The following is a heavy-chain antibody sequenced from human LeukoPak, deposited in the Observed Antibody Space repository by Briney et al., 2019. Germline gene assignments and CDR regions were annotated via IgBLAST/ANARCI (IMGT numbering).Heavy chain of an antibody. J-gene: IGHJ6*02. CDR2: ISYDGDDGSNI. V-gene: IGHV3-30-3*01. Sequence: GGSLRLSCAASGFTFRSYAMHWVRQAPGKGLEWVAVISYDGDDGSNIYYADSVKGRFTISRDNSKNTLYLQMNSLRAEDTAVYYCAREGPYSSSWYTPLYYYYYGMDVWGQGTTVTVSS. D-gene: IGHD6-13*01. CDR1: GFTFRSYA. CDR3: AREGPYSSSWYTPLYYYYYGMDV.